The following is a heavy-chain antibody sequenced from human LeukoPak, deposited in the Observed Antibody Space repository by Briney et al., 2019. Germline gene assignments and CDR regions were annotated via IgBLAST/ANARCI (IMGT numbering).Heavy chain of an antibody. CDR2: INPSGGST. CDR1: GYTFTSYY. Sequence: ASVKVSCKASGYTFTSYYMHWVRQAPGQGLEWMGIINPSGGSTSYAQKFQGRVTMTRDTSISTAYMELSRLRSDDTAVYYCARGKIQLWLPAEIDYWGQGTLVTVSS. D-gene: IGHD5-18*01. CDR3: ARGKIQLWLPAEIDY. J-gene: IGHJ4*02. V-gene: IGHV1-46*01.